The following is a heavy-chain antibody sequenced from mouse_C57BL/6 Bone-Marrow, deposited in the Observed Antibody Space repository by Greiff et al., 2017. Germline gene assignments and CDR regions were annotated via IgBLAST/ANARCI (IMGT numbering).Heavy chain of an antibody. CDR2: IWRGGST. CDR1: GFSLTSYG. Sequence: QVQLQQSGPGLVQPSQSLSITCTVSGFSLTSYGVHWVRQSPGKGLEWLGVIWRGGSTDYNAAFMSRLSITKDNSKSQVFFKMNSLQADDTAIYYCAKQSPDGDLYYYAMDYWGQGTSVTVSS. V-gene: IGHV2-5*01. D-gene: IGHD2-13*01. CDR3: AKQSPDGDLYYYAMDY. J-gene: IGHJ4*01.